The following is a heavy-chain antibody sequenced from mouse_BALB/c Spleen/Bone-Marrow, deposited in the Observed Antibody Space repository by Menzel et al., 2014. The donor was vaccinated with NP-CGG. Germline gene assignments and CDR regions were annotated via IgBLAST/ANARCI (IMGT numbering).Heavy chain of an antibody. CDR2: IWRGGST. CDR1: GFSLTSCG. CDR3: AKRGNYGYFDY. V-gene: IGHV2-5-1*01. Sequence: VKLVESGPSLVQPSQSLSITCTVSGFSLTSCGVHWVRQSPGKGLEWLGVIWRGGSTDYNAAFMSRLSITKDNSKSQVFFKMNSLQADDTAIYYCAKRGNYGYFDYWGQGTTLTVSS. D-gene: IGHD2-1*01. J-gene: IGHJ2*01.